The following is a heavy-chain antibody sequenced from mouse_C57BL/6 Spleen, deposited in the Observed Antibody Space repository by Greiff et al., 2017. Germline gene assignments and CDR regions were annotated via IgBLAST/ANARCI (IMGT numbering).Heavy chain of an antibody. D-gene: IGHD4-1*01. CDR3: ARKEANWAWFAY. J-gene: IGHJ3*01. CDR1: GYASSSSW. Sequence: QVQLQQSGPELVKPGASVKISCKASGYASSSSWMNWVKQRPGKGLEWIGRIYPGDGDTNYNGKFKGKATLTADKSSSTAYMQLSSLTSEDSAVYFCARKEANWAWFAYWGQGTLVTVSA. CDR2: IYPGDGDT. V-gene: IGHV1-82*01.